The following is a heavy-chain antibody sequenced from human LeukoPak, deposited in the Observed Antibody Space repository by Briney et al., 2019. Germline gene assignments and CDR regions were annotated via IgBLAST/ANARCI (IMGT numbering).Heavy chain of an antibody. V-gene: IGHV4-30-2*01. Sequence: SQTLSLTCAVSGGSISSGGYSWSWIRQPPGKGLEWIGYIYHSGSTYYNPSLKSRVTISVDRSKNQFSLKLSSVTAADTAVYYCARGPYYYDSSGYYFAAFDIWGQGTMVTVSS. J-gene: IGHJ3*02. CDR1: GGSISSGGYS. CDR3: ARGPYYYDSSGYYFAAFDI. D-gene: IGHD3-22*01. CDR2: IYHSGST.